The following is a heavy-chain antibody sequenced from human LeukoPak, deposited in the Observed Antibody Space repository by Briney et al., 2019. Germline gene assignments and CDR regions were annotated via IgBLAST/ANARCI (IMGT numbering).Heavy chain of an antibody. Sequence: SETLPLTCTVSGGSISSYYWSWIRQPPGKGLEWIGYIYYSGSTNYNPSLKSRVTISVDTSKNQFSLKLSSVTAADTAVYYCARLHVRGWFDPWGQGTPVTVSS. CDR3: ARLHVRGWFDP. J-gene: IGHJ5*02. CDR2: IYYSGST. CDR1: GGSISSYY. V-gene: IGHV4-59*01. D-gene: IGHD2/OR15-2a*01.